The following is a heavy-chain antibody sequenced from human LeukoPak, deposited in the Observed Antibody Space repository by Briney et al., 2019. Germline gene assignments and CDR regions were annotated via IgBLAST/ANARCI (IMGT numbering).Heavy chain of an antibody. V-gene: IGHV3-21*01. CDR1: GFTFSSYS. J-gene: IGHJ4*02. D-gene: IGHD5-12*01. CDR3: AREGFGGYANFDY. Sequence: PGGSLRLSCAASGFTFSSYSMNWVRQAPGKGLEWVSYISSSNNYIYYADTVKGRFTISRDNAKNSLYLQMNSLRAEDTAVYYCAREGFGGYANFDYWGQGTLDTVSS. CDR2: ISSSNNYI.